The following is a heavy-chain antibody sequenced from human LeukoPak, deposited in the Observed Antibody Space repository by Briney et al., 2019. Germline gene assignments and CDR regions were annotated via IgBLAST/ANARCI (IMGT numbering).Heavy chain of an antibody. CDR3: AREQPHYYYYYMDV. Sequence: SVKVSCKVSGGTFSSYAISWVRQAPGQGLEWMGGIIPIFGTANYAQKFQGRVTITADESTSTAYMELSSLRSEDTAVYYCAREQPHYYYYYMDVWGKGTTVTVSS. J-gene: IGHJ6*03. D-gene: IGHD5-18*01. CDR2: IIPIFGTA. V-gene: IGHV1-69*01. CDR1: GGTFSSYA.